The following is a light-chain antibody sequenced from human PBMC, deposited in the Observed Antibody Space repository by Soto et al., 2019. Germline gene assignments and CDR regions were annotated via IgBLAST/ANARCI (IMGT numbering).Light chain of an antibody. CDR2: EVT. J-gene: IGLJ2*01. CDR3: NSYTHNTTLV. Sequence: QSALAQPASVSGSPRQPITISCTGTSSDIGAYKFVSWYQHHPGRAPKLIIFEVTSRPSGVSSRFSGSKSGNTASLTISRLLPEDEADYYCNSYTHNTTLVFGGGTKVTVL. CDR1: SSDIGAYKF. V-gene: IGLV2-14*01.